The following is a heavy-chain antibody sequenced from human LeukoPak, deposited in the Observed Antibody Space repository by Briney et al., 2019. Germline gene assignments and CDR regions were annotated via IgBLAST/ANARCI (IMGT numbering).Heavy chain of an antibody. CDR2: ISYDGSNK. Sequence: PGGSLRLSCAASGFTFSSYAMHWVRQAPGKGLEWVAVISYDGSNKYYADSVKGRFTISRDNSKNTLYLQMNSLRAEDTAVYYCAKLNSSGSYFDYWGQGTLVTVSS. CDR3: AKLNSSGSYFDY. J-gene: IGHJ4*02. D-gene: IGHD1-26*01. CDR1: GFTFSSYA. V-gene: IGHV3-30-3*02.